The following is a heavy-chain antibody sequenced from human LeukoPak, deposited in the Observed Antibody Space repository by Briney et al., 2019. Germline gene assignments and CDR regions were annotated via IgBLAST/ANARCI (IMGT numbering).Heavy chain of an antibody. CDR2: ISSSSGTI. D-gene: IGHD3-16*02. Sequence: GGSLRPSCAASGFTFSTYSMNWVRQAPGKGLEWLSYISSSSGTIYYADSVKGRFTISRDNAKNSLYLQMNSLRAEDTAVYYCARDTRSLMDVWGQGTTVTVSS. J-gene: IGHJ6*02. V-gene: IGHV3-48*01. CDR3: ARDTRSLMDV. CDR1: GFTFSTYS.